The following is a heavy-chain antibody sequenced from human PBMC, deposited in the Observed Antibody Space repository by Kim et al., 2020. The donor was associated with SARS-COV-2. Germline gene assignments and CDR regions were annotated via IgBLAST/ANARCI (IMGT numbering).Heavy chain of an antibody. CDR3: ARDGGMAEGAFDI. V-gene: IGHV1-69*04. D-gene: IGHD6-19*01. J-gene: IGHJ3*02. Sequence: CAQKFQGRVAITADKSTSTAYMELSSLRSEDTAVYYCARDGGMAEGAFDIWGQGTMVTVSS.